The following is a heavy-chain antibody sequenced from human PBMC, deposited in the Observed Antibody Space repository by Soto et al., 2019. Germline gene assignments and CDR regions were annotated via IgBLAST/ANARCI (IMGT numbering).Heavy chain of an antibody. D-gene: IGHD4-4*01. CDR1: GDSISSSKYY. V-gene: IGHV4-39*07. CDR3: ARSYTATTEANWFDP. J-gene: IGHJ5*02. Sequence: SETLSLTCTFSGDSISSSKYYWGWIRQPPGKGLEWIGYISYSGSPYFNPSLKSRVTMSVDTSTNQFSLSVNSVTAADTAVYYCARSYTATTEANWFDPWGQGTLVTVSS. CDR2: ISYSGSP.